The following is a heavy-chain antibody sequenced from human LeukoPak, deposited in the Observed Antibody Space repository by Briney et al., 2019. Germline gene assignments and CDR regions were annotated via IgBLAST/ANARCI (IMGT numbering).Heavy chain of an antibody. CDR2: IRYDGSNK. Sequence: GGSLRLSCAASGFTLSSYGMHWVRQAPGKGLEWVAFIRYDGSNKYYADSVKGRFTISRDNSKNTLYLQMNSLRAEDTAVYYCAKGRYSSSWYWFDPWGQGTLVTVSS. CDR3: AKGRYSSSWYWFDP. CDR1: GFTLSSYG. D-gene: IGHD6-13*01. J-gene: IGHJ5*02. V-gene: IGHV3-30*02.